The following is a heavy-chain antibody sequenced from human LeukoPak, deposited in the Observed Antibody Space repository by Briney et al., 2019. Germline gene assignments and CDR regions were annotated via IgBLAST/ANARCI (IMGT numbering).Heavy chain of an antibody. Sequence: GGSLRLSCAASGFTFSSYGMHWVPQAPGKGLEWVAFIRYDGSNKYYADSVKGRFTISRDNSKNTLYLQMNSLRAGDTAVYYCAKERDTAMVTIDYWGQGTLVTVS. D-gene: IGHD5-18*01. J-gene: IGHJ4*02. CDR1: GFTFSSYG. CDR3: AKERDTAMVTIDY. V-gene: IGHV3-30*02. CDR2: IRYDGSNK.